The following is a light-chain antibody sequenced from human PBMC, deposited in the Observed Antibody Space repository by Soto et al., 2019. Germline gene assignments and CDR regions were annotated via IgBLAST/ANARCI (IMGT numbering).Light chain of an antibody. J-gene: IGKJ2*01. Sequence: EIVLTQSPVTLSLSPGERATLSCRASQSVAGNSLAWYRHKPGQAPKLVIYGASSRSAGVPDRFVGSGSGTDFTLTISRLEPEDFAAYYCQQYGSSRDTFGQGTKLEIK. CDR2: GAS. V-gene: IGKV3-20*01. CDR1: QSVAGNS. CDR3: QQYGSSRDT.